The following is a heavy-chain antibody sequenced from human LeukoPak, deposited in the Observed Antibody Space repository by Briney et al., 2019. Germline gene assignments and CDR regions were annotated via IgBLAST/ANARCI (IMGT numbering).Heavy chain of an antibody. V-gene: IGHV1-69*13. CDR1: GGTFISYA. CDR2: IIPIFGTA. CDR3: AGGGTSRNWFDP. Sequence: SVKVSCKASGGTFISYAISWVRQAPGQGLEWMGGIIPIFGTANYAQKFQGRVTITVDESTSTAYMELSSLRSEDTAVYYCAGGGTSRNWFDPWGQGTLVTVSS. D-gene: IGHD2-8*01. J-gene: IGHJ5*02.